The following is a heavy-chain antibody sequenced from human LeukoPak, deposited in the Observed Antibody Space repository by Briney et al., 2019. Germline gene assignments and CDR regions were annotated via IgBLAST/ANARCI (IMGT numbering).Heavy chain of an antibody. J-gene: IGHJ6*03. Sequence: SQTLSLTCTISGDSVSSNIAAWNWIRQSPSRGLEWLGRTHYSSRWYNDYAVSVKSRITIYADTSNNQFSLQLHSVTPEDTAVYYCARSQGDMDVWGKGTSVTVSS. CDR1: GDSVSSNIAA. V-gene: IGHV6-1*01. CDR3: ARSQGDMDV. D-gene: IGHD1-26*01. CDR2: THYSSRWYN.